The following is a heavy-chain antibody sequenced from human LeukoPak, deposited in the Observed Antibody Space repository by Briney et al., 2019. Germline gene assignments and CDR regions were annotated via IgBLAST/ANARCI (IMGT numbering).Heavy chain of an antibody. CDR2: ISYDGSNK. CDR1: GFTFSSYA. D-gene: IGHD3-16*01. V-gene: IGHV3-30*01. J-gene: IGHJ4*02. Sequence: GGSLRLSCAASGFTFSSYAMHWVRQAPGKGLEWVAVISYDGSNKYYVDSVKGRFTISRDNSKNTLYLQMNSLRAEDTAVYYCARDRGDYFDYWGQGTLVTVSS. CDR3: ARDRGDYFDY.